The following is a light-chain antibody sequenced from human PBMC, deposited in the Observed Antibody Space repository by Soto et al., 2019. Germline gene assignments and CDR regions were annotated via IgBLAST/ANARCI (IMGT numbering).Light chain of an antibody. V-gene: IGKV2-30*02. CDR2: KVS. CDR1: QSLVHSDGRTY. J-gene: IGKJ5*01. Sequence: LMTQSPLSLPVTLGQPASISCRSSQSLVHSDGRTYLSWFQQRPGQSPRRLIYKVSNRDSGVPDRFGGGGSGTDFTLRISRVEAEDVGVYYCLVGTHGVTFGQGTRLEIK. CDR3: LVGTHGVT.